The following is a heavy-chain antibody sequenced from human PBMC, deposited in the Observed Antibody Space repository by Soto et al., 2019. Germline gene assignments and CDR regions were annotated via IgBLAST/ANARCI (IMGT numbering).Heavy chain of an antibody. CDR1: GFSLTTNGVG. CDR2: IYWDDDA. V-gene: IGHV2-5*02. CDR3: VHHVTGGSFDV. J-gene: IGHJ3*01. Sequence: QITLKESGPTMVKPTQTLTLTCTFSGFSLTTNGVGVGWIRQPPGKALEWLGLIYWDDDARYRPTLKSRLTISKDISKSQVVLTLTDMDPVDAATYFCVHHVTGGSFDVWGQGSRVTVSS. D-gene: IGHD4-4*01.